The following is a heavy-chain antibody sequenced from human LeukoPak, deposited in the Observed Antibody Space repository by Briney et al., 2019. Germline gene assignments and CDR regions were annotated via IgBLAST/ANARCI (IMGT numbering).Heavy chain of an antibody. CDR3: ATFYGSGSRYFAY. D-gene: IGHD3-10*01. CDR2: IYTSGST. J-gene: IGHJ4*02. Sequence: SETLSLTCTVSGGSISSYYWSWIRQPAGKGLEWIGRIYTSGSTNYNPSLKSRVTISIDTSKNQFSLKLSSVTAADTAVYYCATFYGSGSRYFAYWGQGALVTVSS. CDR1: GGSISSYY. V-gene: IGHV4-4*07.